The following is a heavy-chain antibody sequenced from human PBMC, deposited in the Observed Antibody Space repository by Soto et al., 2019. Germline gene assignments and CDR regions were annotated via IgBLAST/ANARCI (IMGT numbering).Heavy chain of an antibody. Sequence: PGGSLRLSCAASGFTFSDYAMSWVRQAPGKGLEWVAVISYDGSNKYYADSVKGRFTISRDNSKNTLYLQMNSLRAEDTAVYYCAKGEMATKRRHGMDVWGQGTAVTVSS. V-gene: IGHV3-30*18. CDR1: GFTFSDYA. CDR2: ISYDGSNK. D-gene: IGHD5-12*01. CDR3: AKGEMATKRRHGMDV. J-gene: IGHJ6*02.